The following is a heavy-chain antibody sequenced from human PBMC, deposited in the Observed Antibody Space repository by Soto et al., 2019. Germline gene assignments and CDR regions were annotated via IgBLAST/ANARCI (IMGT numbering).Heavy chain of an antibody. CDR1: GYTFTSYG. D-gene: IGHD3-3*01. CDR3: ARDPLRFLEWLTPGSFDY. CDR2: ISAYNGNT. J-gene: IGHJ4*02. Sequence: QVQLVQSGAEVNKPGASVKVSCKASGYTFTSYGTSWVRQAPGQGLEWMGWISAYNGNTNYAQKLQGRVTMTTDTSTSTADMELRSLRSDDTAVFYCARDPLRFLEWLTPGSFDYWGQGTLVTVSS. V-gene: IGHV1-18*01.